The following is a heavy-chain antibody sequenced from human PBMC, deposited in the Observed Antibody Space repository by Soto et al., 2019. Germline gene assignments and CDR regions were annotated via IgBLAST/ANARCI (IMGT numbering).Heavy chain of an antibody. D-gene: IGHD3-10*01. Sequence: ASVKVSCKASGYNFLTYGISWLRQAPGRGLEWMGWISTDNTHRNYAQNFQERVTMTTDTSTNTAYMELRCLRSDATAIYYCASDRPGISVIRAVKTYNYFDPWGQGTLVTVSS. V-gene: IGHV1-18*01. J-gene: IGHJ5*02. CDR1: GYNFLTYG. CDR2: ISTDNTHR. CDR3: ASDRPGISVIRAVKTYNYFDP.